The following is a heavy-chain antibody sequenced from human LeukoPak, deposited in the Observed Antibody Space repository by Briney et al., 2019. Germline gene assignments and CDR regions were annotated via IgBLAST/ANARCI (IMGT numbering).Heavy chain of an antibody. CDR2: INPNSGGT. V-gene: IGHV1-2*02. D-gene: IGHD6-13*01. Sequence: ASVKVSCKASGYTFTGYYLYWVRQAPGQGLEWMGWINPNSGGTNYAQKFQGRVTMTRDTSISTAYMELSRLRSDDTAVYYCARGSYSSSWYKFDTWGQGALVTASS. J-gene: IGHJ5*02. CDR1: GYTFTGYY. CDR3: ARGSYSSSWYKFDT.